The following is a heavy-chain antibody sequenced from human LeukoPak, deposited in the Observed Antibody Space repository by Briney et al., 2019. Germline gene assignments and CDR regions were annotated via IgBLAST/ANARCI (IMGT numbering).Heavy chain of an antibody. V-gene: IGHV3-30*18. J-gene: IGHJ4*02. Sequence: GGSLRLSCAASGYTFSTFAMHWVRQAPGKGLEWVAIVSYDGTKKYFADSVRGRFTISRDNAKNTLYRQMNSLRAEDTAVYYCAKDRNWNYFDYWGQGNLVTVSS. CDR2: VSYDGTKK. CDR1: GYTFSTFA. D-gene: IGHD1-1*01. CDR3: AKDRNWNYFDY.